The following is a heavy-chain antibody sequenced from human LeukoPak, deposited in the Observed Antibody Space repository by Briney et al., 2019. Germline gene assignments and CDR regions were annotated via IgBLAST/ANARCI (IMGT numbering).Heavy chain of an antibody. D-gene: IGHD3-22*01. CDR1: GGTFSSYA. V-gene: IGHV1-69*13. CDR3: ANGRYYYDSSGYWGDY. CDR2: IIPIFGTT. Sequence: SVNVSCEASGGTFSSYAIGWVRQAPGQGLEWMGGIIPIFGTTNYAQKFQGRVTISADESTSTAHMELSSLRSEDTAVYYCANGRYYYDSSGYWGDYWGQGNLFTVSS. J-gene: IGHJ4*02.